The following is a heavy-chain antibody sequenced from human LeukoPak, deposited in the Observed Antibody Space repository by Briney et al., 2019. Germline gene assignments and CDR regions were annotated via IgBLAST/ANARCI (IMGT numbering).Heavy chain of an antibody. V-gene: IGHV4-39*07. CDR1: GGSISSSSYY. Sequence: SETLSLTCAVSGGSISSSSYYWGWIRQPPGKGLEWIASIYYSGSTYYNPSLKSRVTISVDTSKNQFSLKLSSVTAADTAVYYCARDHGSGSSDYWGQGTLVTVSS. CDR3: ARDHGSGSSDY. CDR2: IYYSGST. D-gene: IGHD3-10*01. J-gene: IGHJ4*02.